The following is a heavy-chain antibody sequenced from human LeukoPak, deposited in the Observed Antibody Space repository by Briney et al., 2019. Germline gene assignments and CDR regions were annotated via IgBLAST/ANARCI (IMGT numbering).Heavy chain of an antibody. D-gene: IGHD2-2*02. CDR2: IYRDGNT. CDR1: GLSLSVSY. Sequence: GGSLRLSCAASGLSLSVSYMTWVRQSPGKGLEWLSNIYRDGNTYYADSANGRFSISRDDYKNTLYLEMNSLRAEDTALYYCARYTFRAVDIWGQGSMVTVSP. CDR3: ARYTFRAVDI. J-gene: IGHJ3*02. V-gene: IGHV3-53*01.